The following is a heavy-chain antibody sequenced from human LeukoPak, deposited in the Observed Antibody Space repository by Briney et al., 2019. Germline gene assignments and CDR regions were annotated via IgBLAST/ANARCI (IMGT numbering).Heavy chain of an antibody. Sequence: GGSLRLSCAASGFTFSSYAMSWVRQAPGKGLEWVPAISGSGGSTYYADSVKGRFTLSRDNSKNTLYLQMNSLRAEDTAVYYCAKWGRPVNWFDPWGQGTLVTVSS. J-gene: IGHJ5*02. CDR2: ISGSGGST. CDR3: AKWGRPVNWFDP. D-gene: IGHD1-14*01. CDR1: GFTFSSYA. V-gene: IGHV3-23*01.